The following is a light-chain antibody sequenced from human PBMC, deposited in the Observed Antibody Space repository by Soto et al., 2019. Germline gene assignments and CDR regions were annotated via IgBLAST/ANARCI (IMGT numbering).Light chain of an antibody. CDR3: QQRNTWPPIT. Sequence: EIVLTQSPVTLSLSPGERASLSCRANQSGRTYLAWYQVKPGQAPRLLIYDASRRASGVPARFSGSGSGTDFTPTISSPEPEDFALYYGQQRNTWPPITFGQGTRLEIK. CDR1: QSGRTY. CDR2: DAS. J-gene: IGKJ5*01. V-gene: IGKV3-11*01.